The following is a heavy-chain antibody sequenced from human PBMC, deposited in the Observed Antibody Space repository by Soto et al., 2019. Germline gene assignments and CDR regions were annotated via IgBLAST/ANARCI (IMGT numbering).Heavy chain of an antibody. J-gene: IGHJ4*02. Sequence: PGGSLRLSCAVSGFIFSRYSMNWVRQAPGKGLEWVSSIGTSGSYIYDTDSAKGRFTISRDNTKDSLYLQMNSLRAEDTAIYYCARGSAFIGLDYWGQGTPVTVSS. CDR2: IGTSGSYI. CDR1: GFIFSRYS. D-gene: IGHD1-26*01. CDR3: ARGSAFIGLDY. V-gene: IGHV3-21*01.